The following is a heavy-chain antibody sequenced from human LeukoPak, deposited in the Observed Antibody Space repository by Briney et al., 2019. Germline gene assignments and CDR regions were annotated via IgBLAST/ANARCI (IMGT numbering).Heavy chain of an antibody. Sequence: GASVKVSCKASGYTFNDYYINWVRQAPGQGLEWMGWINPNSGDTNYAQNFRGRVTMTRDRSISTAYMELSRLRSDDTAMYYCARGRGSSWNNFPHMDIWGKGTTVTVSS. CDR3: ARGRGSSWNNFPHMDI. D-gene: IGHD6-13*01. V-gene: IGHV1-2*02. CDR2: INPNSGDT. J-gene: IGHJ6*03. CDR1: GYTFNDYY.